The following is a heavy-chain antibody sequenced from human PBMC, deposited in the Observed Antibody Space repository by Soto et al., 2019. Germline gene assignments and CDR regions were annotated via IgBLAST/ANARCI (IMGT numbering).Heavy chain of an antibody. J-gene: IGHJ4*02. V-gene: IGHV3-30*03. CDR3: LSGHGLNGHDTRFDY. CDR1: GFTFSDHG. Sequence: QMQLVESGGGVVQSGTSLRLSCAASGFTFSDHGIHWLRQAPGKGLEWVGDISYSGIHTWYADSVTGRFTIYRDNFKNTAYLQMNGLRLEDTAVYSCLSGHGLNGHDTRFDYWGQGALVTVSP. CDR2: ISYSGIHT. D-gene: IGHD5-12*01.